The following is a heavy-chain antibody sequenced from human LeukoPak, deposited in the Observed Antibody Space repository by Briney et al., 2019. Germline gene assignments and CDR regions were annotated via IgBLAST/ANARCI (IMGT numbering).Heavy chain of an antibody. D-gene: IGHD3-22*01. J-gene: IGHJ3*02. CDR3: ARGQREPLIVTDAFDI. Sequence: ASVKVSCKASGYTFTCYDINWVRQATGQGLEWMGWMNPNSGNTGYAQKFQGRVTMTRNTSISTAYMELSSLRSEDTAVYYCARGQREPLIVTDAFDIWGQGTMVTVSS. V-gene: IGHV1-8*01. CDR2: MNPNSGNT. CDR1: GYTFTCYD.